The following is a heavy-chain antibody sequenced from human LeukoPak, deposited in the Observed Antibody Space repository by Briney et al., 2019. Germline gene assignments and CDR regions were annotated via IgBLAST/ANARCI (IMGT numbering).Heavy chain of an antibody. CDR3: AREYYDAFDI. CDR2: IYYSGST. D-gene: IGHD3-10*01. V-gene: IGHV4-39*07. CDR1: GGSISSSSYY. Sequence: SETLSLTCTVSGGSISSSSYYWGWLRQPPGKGLEWIGSIYYSGSTYYNPSLKSRVTISVDTSKNQFSLKLSSVTAADTAVYYCAREYYDAFDIWGQGTMVTVSS. J-gene: IGHJ3*02.